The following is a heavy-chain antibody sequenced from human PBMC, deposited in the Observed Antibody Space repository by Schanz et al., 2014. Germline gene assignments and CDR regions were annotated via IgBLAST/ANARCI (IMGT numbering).Heavy chain of an antibody. CDR2: TRYDGNNK. CDR3: ARDPNTSAWLPYFDT. V-gene: IGHV3-33*01. J-gene: IGHJ4*02. Sequence: QVQLVESGGGVVQPGRSLRLSCAASGFTFSRYGMHWVRQAPGKGLEWVAATRYDGNNKYYVDSVKGRFTISRDNSKNTVYLQMNSLRTDDTAMYYCARDPNTSAWLPYFDTWGQGTLVTGSS. D-gene: IGHD6-19*01. CDR1: GFTFSRYG.